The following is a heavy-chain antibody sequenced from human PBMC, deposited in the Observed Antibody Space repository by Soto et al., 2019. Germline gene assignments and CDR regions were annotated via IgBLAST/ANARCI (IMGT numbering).Heavy chain of an antibody. CDR1: GFTFSSYS. V-gene: IGHV3-21*01. CDR2: ISSSSSYI. CDR3: ARDGNDGDYVGY. J-gene: IGHJ4*02. D-gene: IGHD1-1*01. Sequence: EVQLVESGGGLVKPGGSLRLSCAASGFTFSSYSMNWVRQAPGKGLEWVSSISSSSSYIYYADSVKGRFTISRDNAKNSLYLQMNSLRAEDTAVYYCARDGNDGDYVGYWGQGTLVTVSS.